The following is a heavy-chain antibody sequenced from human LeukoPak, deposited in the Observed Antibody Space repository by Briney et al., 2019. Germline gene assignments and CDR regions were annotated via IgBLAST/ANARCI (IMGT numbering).Heavy chain of an antibody. CDR1: GFTFSNAW. V-gene: IGHV3-15*01. CDR2: IKSKTDGGTT. J-gene: IGHJ4*02. Sequence: GGSLRLSCAASGFTFSNAWMSWVPQAPGKGLEWVGRIKSKTDGGTTDYAAPVKGRFTISRDDSKNTLYLQMNSLKTEDTAVYYCSNLYYYGSGSYWGQGTLVTVPS. CDR3: SNLYYYGSGSY. D-gene: IGHD3-10*01.